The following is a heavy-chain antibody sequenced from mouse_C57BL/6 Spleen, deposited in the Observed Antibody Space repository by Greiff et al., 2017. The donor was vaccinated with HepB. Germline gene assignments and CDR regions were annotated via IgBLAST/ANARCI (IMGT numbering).Heavy chain of an antibody. CDR2: INPNNGGT. V-gene: IGHV1-26*01. Sequence: EVQLQQSGPELVKPGASVKISCKASGYTFTDYYMNWVKQSHGKSLEWIGDINPNNGGTSYNQKFKGKATLTVDKSSSTAYMELRSLTSEDSAVYYCARSRYSNYVAWFAYWGQGTLVTVSA. D-gene: IGHD2-5*01. CDR1: GYTFTDYY. J-gene: IGHJ3*01. CDR3: ARSRYSNYVAWFAY.